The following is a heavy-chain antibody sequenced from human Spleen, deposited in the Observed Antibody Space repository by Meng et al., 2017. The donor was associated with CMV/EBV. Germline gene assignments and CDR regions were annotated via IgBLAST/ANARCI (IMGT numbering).Heavy chain of an antibody. D-gene: IGHD2-15*01. V-gene: IGHV1-2*02. CDR1: EYTFTDYY. CDR2: INPNSGGT. Sequence: ASVKVSCKASEYTFTDYYMHWVRQAPGQGLEWMGWINPNSGGTNYAQKFQGRVTMTRDTSISTDYMELSRLTSDDTAVYYCARKKIPGYCSGGDCSYYFDYWGQGTLVTVSS. J-gene: IGHJ4*02. CDR3: ARKKIPGYCSGGDCSYYFDY.